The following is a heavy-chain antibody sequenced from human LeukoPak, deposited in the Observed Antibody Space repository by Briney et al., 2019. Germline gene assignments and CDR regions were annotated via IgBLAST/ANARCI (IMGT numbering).Heavy chain of an antibody. CDR1: GFTVSSNY. J-gene: IGHJ4*02. V-gene: IGHV3-7*03. CDR3: ARYCTFRTCSGTKFDS. Sequence: GGSLRLSCAASGFTVSSNYMNWVRQAPGKGLEWVATINQDESEKYYLDSVKGRFTISRHTAKNSLYLQMYSLTAEDTALYYCARYCTFRTCSGTKFDSWGPGTLVTVSS. CDR2: INQDESEK. D-gene: IGHD1-1*01.